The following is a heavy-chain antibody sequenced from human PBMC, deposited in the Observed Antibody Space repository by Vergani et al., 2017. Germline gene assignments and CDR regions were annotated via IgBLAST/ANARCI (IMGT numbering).Heavy chain of an antibody. CDR3: AREGVTSMFRGVLSSTEVDP. Sequence: QVHLVQSGAEVKKPGASVKVSCKASGYAFTSDHMHWVRQAPGQGLEWMGIINPSGGYTRYSQKFQGRVTMTRDTSTSTVFMELSSLRSEDTAVYYCAREGVTSMFRGVLSSTEVDPWGQGTLVIVSS. CDR1: GYAFTSDH. V-gene: IGHV1-46*03. CDR2: INPSGGYT. D-gene: IGHD3-10*01. J-gene: IGHJ5*02.